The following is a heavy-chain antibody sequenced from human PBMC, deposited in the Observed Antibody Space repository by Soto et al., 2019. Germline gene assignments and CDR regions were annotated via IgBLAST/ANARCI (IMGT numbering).Heavy chain of an antibody. CDR1: GFTFSSYW. Sequence: EVQLVESGGALVQPGGSLRLSCAASGFTFSSYWMHWVRQAPGKGLVWVSRINSDGSSTSNADSVTGRCTNSRENAKNTVYLQMNSLRAEDTAVYYCARTSLVVAAATREDYWGQGTLVTVSS. J-gene: IGHJ4*02. V-gene: IGHV3-74*01. CDR3: ARTSLVVAAATREDY. D-gene: IGHD2-15*01. CDR2: INSDGSST.